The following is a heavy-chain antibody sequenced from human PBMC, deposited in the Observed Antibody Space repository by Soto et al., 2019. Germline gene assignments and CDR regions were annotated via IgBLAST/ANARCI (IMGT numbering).Heavy chain of an antibody. V-gene: IGHV5-51*01. CDR1: GYSFTRYL. CDR2: IYPGDSDT. J-gene: IGHJ6*02. CDR3: ARTGTGSGSYYTGKPTTYGMDV. D-gene: IGHD3-10*01. Sequence: GESLNISCTGSGYSFTRYLIGWVRQMPGKGLEWMGIIYPGDSDTRYSPSFQGQVTISADKSISTAYLQWSSLKASDTAMYYCARTGTGSGSYYTGKPTTYGMDVWGQGTTVTVSS.